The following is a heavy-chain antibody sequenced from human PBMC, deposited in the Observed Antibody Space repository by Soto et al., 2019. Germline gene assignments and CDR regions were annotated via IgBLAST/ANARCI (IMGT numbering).Heavy chain of an antibody. CDR2: ISYDGSNK. J-gene: IGHJ4*02. CDR1: GFIFSSYA. V-gene: IGHV3-30-3*01. Sequence: QVQLVESGGGVVQPGRSLRLSCAASGFIFSSYAMHWVRQAPGKGLEWVAVISYDGSNKYYADSVKGRFTISRDNSKNTLYLQMNSLRAEDTAVYYCARDRGGSYWGESDYWGQGTLVTVSS. CDR3: ARDRGGSYWGESDY. D-gene: IGHD1-26*01.